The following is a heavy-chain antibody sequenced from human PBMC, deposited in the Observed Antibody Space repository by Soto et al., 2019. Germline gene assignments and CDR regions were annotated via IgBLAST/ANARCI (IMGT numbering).Heavy chain of an antibody. Sequence: GGSLRLSCAASGFTFSSYAMSWVRQAPGKGLEWVSAISGSGGSTYYADSVKGRFTISRDNSKNTLYLQMNSLRAEDTAVYYCAKPTTYYDILTGDTWGQGTLVTVSS. CDR3: AKPTTYYDILTGDT. D-gene: IGHD3-9*01. CDR1: GFTFSSYA. V-gene: IGHV3-23*01. J-gene: IGHJ5*02. CDR2: ISGSGGST.